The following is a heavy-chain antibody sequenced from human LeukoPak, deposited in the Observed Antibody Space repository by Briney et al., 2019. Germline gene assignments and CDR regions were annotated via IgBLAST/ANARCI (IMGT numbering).Heavy chain of an antibody. Sequence: SETLSLTCTVSGGSISSYYWSRIRQPAGKGLEWIGRIYTSGSTNYNPSLKSRVTMSVDTSKNQFSLKLSSVTAADTAVYYCALGRIAAAGTVDYWGQGTLVTVSS. V-gene: IGHV4-4*07. D-gene: IGHD6-13*01. J-gene: IGHJ4*02. CDR1: GGSISSYY. CDR2: IYTSGST. CDR3: ALGRIAAAGTVDY.